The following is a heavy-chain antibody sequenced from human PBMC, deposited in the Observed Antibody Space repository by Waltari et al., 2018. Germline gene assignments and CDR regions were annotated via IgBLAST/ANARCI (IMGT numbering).Heavy chain of an antibody. Sequence: QLQLQESGPRLVRPSETLSLTCTVFGDSLSSSITLYWGWIRQPPGKGPEWLGTLYYRGSTYYNPSLGSRVSMSIDTSKNQLSLTLNSVTAADTAVYYCARFRPADYYPHVRFDSWGKGSLVTVSS. CDR3: ARFRPADYYPHVRFDS. CDR2: LYYRGST. CDR1: GDSLSSSITLY. J-gene: IGHJ4*02. D-gene: IGHD3-9*01. V-gene: IGHV4-39*01.